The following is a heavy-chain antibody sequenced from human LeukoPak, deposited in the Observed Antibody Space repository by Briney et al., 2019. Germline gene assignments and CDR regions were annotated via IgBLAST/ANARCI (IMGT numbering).Heavy chain of an antibody. D-gene: IGHD5-18*01. V-gene: IGHV3-30*04. J-gene: IGHJ4*02. CDR1: GFTFSSYA. Sequence: GRSLRLSCAASGFTFSSYAMHWVRQAPGKGLEWVAVVSYDGTSKYYADSVKGRFTISRDNSKNTLYLQMNSLRAEDTAVYYCAKELGAMGTFDYWGQGTLVTVSS. CDR3: AKELGAMGTFDY. CDR2: VSYDGTSK.